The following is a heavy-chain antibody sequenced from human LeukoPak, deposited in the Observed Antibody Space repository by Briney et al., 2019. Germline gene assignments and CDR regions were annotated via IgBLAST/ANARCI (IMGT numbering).Heavy chain of an antibody. CDR3: VKSPLLRCFDS. CDR2: ISSDGSTK. J-gene: IGHJ4*02. D-gene: IGHD3-3*01. Sequence: GGSLRLSCTASGFSFSAYTMHWVRQAPGEGLEWVAVISSDGSTKYYADSVKGRFTISRDNSKSTLFLQMNSLRAEDTAVYYCVKSPLLRCFDSWGQGTLVTVSS. CDR1: GFSFSAYT. V-gene: IGHV3-30-3*02.